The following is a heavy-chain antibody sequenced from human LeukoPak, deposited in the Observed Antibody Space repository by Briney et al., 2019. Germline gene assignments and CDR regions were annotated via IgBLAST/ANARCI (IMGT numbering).Heavy chain of an antibody. CDR3: SKESNYDSSGYFN. D-gene: IGHD3-22*01. V-gene: IGHV3-30*02. J-gene: IGHJ4*02. Sequence: GGPLRLSCAASGFVFSRYGIHWVPQAPGKGLEWVAFIRFDGSTTYYAESVKARFTVSRDNSKFTAYLQVNSLRAEDTAVYYCSKESNYDSSGYFNWGQGTLVTVS. CDR1: GFVFSRYG. CDR2: IRFDGSTT.